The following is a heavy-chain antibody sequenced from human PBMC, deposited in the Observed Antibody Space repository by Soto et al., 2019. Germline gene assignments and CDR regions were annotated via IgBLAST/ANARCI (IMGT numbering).Heavy chain of an antibody. Sequence: QVQLVQSGAEVKKPGSSVKVSCKASGGTFSSYAISWVRQAPGQGLEWMGGIIPIFGTANYAQKFQGRVTITADESTSTAYMELSSLRSEDTAVYYCARVLYDDYVWVSYGFHWFDPWGQETLVTVSS. J-gene: IGHJ5*02. CDR2: IIPIFGTA. CDR3: ARVLYDDYVWVSYGFHWFDP. CDR1: GGTFSSYA. V-gene: IGHV1-69*01. D-gene: IGHD3-16*02.